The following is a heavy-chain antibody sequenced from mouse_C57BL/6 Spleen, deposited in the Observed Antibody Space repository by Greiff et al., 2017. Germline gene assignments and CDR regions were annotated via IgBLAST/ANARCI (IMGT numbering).Heavy chain of an antibody. CDR3: ARSNPYYYGSRGYFDV. V-gene: IGHV1-54*01. CDR2: INPGSGGT. J-gene: IGHJ1*03. Sequence: VQLQQSGAELVRPGTSVKVSCKASGYAFTNYLIEWVKQRPGQGLEWIGVINPGSGGTNYNEKFKGKATLTADKSSSTAYIQLSSLTSEDSAVYFCARSNPYYYGSRGYFDVWGTGTTVTVSS. CDR1: GYAFTNYL. D-gene: IGHD1-1*01.